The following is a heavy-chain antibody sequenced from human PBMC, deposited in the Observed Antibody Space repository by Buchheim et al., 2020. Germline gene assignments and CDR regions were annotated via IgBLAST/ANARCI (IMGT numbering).Heavy chain of an antibody. V-gene: IGHV4-59*01. Sequence: QVQLQESGPGLVKPSETLSLTCTVSGGSISSYYWSWIRQPPGKGLEWIGHIYYSGSTNYNPSLKSRVTISVDTSKNQFSLKLSSVTAADTAVYYCARDLVGYCSSTSCRTYGMDVWGQGTT. CDR1: GGSISSYY. CDR2: IYYSGST. J-gene: IGHJ6*02. CDR3: ARDLVGYCSSTSCRTYGMDV. D-gene: IGHD2-2*01.